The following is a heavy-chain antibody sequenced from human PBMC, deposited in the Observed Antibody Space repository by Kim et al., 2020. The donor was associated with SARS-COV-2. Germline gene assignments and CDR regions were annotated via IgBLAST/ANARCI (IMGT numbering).Heavy chain of an antibody. Sequence: GGSLRLSCAASGFTFSSYGMHWVRQAPGKGLEWVAVIWYDGSNKYYADSVKGRFTISRDNSKNTLYLQMNSLRAEDTAVYYCARDSSTGADGAVDYWGQGTLVTVSS. CDR3: ARDSSTGADGAVDY. D-gene: IGHD7-27*01. CDR1: GFTFSSYG. CDR2: IWYDGSNK. J-gene: IGHJ4*02. V-gene: IGHV3-33*01.